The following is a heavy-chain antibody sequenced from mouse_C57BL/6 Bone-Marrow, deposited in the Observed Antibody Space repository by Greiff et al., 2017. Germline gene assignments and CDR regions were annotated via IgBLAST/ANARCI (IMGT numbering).Heavy chain of an antibody. CDR2: IDPSDSYT. CDR3: AREDYSNYSWFAY. Sequence: QVQLQQPGAELVKPGASVKLSCKASGYTFTSYWMQWVKQRTGQGLEWIGEIDPSDSYTNYNQKFKGKATLTVDTSSSTAYMQLSSLTSEDSAVYYCAREDYSNYSWFAYWGQGTLVTVSA. D-gene: IGHD2-5*01. J-gene: IGHJ3*01. CDR1: GYTFTSYW. V-gene: IGHV1-50*01.